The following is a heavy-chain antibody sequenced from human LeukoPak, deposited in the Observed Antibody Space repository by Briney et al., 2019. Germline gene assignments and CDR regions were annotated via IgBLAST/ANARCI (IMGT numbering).Heavy chain of an antibody. V-gene: IGHV3-53*04. J-gene: IGHJ4*02. CDR2: IYSGGST. CDR1: GFTVSSNY. CDR3: ARDPPRSSSGWRDDY. Sequence: GGSLRLSCAASGFTVSSNYMSWVRQAPGKGLEWVSVIYSGGSTYYADSVKGRFTISRHNSKNTLYLQMNSLRAEDTAVYYCARDPPRSSSGWRDDYWGQGTLVTVSS. D-gene: IGHD6-19*01.